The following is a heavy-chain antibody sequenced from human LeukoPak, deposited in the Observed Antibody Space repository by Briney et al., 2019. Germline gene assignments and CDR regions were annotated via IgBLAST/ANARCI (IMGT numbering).Heavy chain of an antibody. V-gene: IGHV4-59*01. D-gene: IGHD6-6*01. CDR2: IYYSGST. CDR1: GGSISSYY. Sequence: SETLSLTCTVSGGSISSYYWSWIRQPPGKGLEWIGYIYYSGSTNYNPSLKSRVTISVDTSKNQFSLKLSSVTAADTAVYYCARGVAARPTHYYYYYYMDVWGKGTTVTVSS. J-gene: IGHJ6*03. CDR3: ARGVAARPTHYYYYYYMDV.